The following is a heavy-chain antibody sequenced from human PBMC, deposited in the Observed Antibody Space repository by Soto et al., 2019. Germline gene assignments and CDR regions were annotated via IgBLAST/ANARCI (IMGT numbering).Heavy chain of an antibody. CDR2: INAGNGNT. Sequence: ASVKVSFKASGFTFTGDAMHWVRQAPGQRLEWMGWINAGNGNTKYSQKFQGRVTITRDTSASTAYMELSSLRSEDTAVYYCARAVAVAADFDYWGQGTLVTVSS. J-gene: IGHJ4*02. D-gene: IGHD6-19*01. V-gene: IGHV1-3*01. CDR3: ARAVAVAADFDY. CDR1: GFTFTGDA.